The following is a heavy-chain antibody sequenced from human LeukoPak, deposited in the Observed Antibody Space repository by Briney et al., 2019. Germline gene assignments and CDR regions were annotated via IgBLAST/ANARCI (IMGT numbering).Heavy chain of an antibody. J-gene: IGHJ4*02. CDR2: ISGIDT. Sequence: PGGSLRLSCAASGFTFSTYAMNWVRQAPGKGLEWVSTISGIDTFYADSVKGRFTISRDNSKNTLHLQMISLRAEDTAVYYCTKDAPDSGGWFFFDSWGQGTLVTVSS. CDR3: TKDAPDSGGWFFFDS. D-gene: IGHD6-19*01. CDR1: GFTFSTYA. V-gene: IGHV3-23*01.